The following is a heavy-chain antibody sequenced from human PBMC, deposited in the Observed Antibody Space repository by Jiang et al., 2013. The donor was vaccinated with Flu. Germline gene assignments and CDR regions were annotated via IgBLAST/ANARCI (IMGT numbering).Heavy chain of an antibody. Sequence: GLVKPSETLSLTCAVYGGSFSGYYWSWIRQPPGKGLEWIGEINHSGSTNYNPSLKSRVTISVDTSKNQFSLKLSSVTAADTAVYYCARGLLNCGGDCFPAYWGQGTLVTVSS. CDR3: ARGLLNCGGDCFPAY. V-gene: IGHV4-34*01. CDR1: GGSFSGYY. J-gene: IGHJ4*02. D-gene: IGHD2-21*02. CDR2: INHSGST.